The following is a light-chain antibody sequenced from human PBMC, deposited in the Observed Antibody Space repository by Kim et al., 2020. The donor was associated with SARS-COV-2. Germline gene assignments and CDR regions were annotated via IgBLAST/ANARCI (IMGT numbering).Light chain of an antibody. V-gene: IGKV4-1*01. CDR2: WAS. Sequence: TTINCKSSQSVLYSSNNKNYLAWYQQKPGQPPKLLIYWASTRESGVPDRFSGSGSGTDFTLTISSLQAEDVAVYYCQQYYSTPWTFGQGTKVDIK. J-gene: IGKJ1*01. CDR3: QQYYSTPWT. CDR1: QSVLYSSNNKNY.